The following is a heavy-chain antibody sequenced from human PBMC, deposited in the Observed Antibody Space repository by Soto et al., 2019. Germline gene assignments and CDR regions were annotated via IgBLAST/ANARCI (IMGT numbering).Heavy chain of an antibody. CDR1: GGTSSSSSYY. D-gene: IGHD3-9*01. V-gene: IGHV4-39*01. J-gene: IGHJ4*02. Sequence: PSETLSLTCPVSGGTSSSSSYYWGWIRTPPGKGLEWIGSIYYSGSTYYNPSLKSRVTISVDTSKNQFSLKLSSVTAADTAVYYCARGPYYDILTHFDYWGQGTLVTVSS. CDR3: ARGPYYDILTHFDY. CDR2: IYYSGST.